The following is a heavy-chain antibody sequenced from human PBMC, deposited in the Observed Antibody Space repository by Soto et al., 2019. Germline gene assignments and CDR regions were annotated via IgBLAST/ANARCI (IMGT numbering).Heavy chain of an antibody. CDR3: ARSYNTTWTSWSP. CDR1: GGSINNYY. J-gene: IGHJ5*02. CDR2: IYYSGTT. V-gene: IGHV4-59*01. D-gene: IGHD1-20*01. Sequence: SETLSLTCTVSGGSINNYYWSWIRQPPGKGLEWIGYIYYSGTTNYNSSFKSRVTMSVDTSKNQFSLKLSSVTAADTAVYYCARSYNTTWTSWSPWDQGTLVTVSS.